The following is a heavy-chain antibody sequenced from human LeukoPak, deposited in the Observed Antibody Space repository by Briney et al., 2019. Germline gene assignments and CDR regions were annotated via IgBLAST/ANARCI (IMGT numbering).Heavy chain of an antibody. V-gene: IGHV1-8*01. Sequence: ASVKVSCKASGYTFTSYDINWVRQATGQGLEWMGWMNPNSGNTGYAQKFQGRVTMTRNTSISTAYMELSSLRSEDTAVYYCARAGYYDSSGYSPSYYYYYYYMDVWGKGTTVTISS. CDR3: ARAGYYDSSGYSPSYYYYYYYMDV. J-gene: IGHJ6*03. D-gene: IGHD3-22*01. CDR2: MNPNSGNT. CDR1: GYTFTSYD.